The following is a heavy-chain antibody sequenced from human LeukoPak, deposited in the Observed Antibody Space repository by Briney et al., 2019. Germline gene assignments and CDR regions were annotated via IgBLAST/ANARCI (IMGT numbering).Heavy chain of an antibody. CDR1: GGSISSYY. CDR3: ARAVAGTFDY. CDR2: IYYSGST. V-gene: IGHV4-59*01. D-gene: IGHD6-19*01. J-gene: IGHJ4*02. Sequence: SETLSLTCTVSGGSISSYYWSWIRQPPGKGLEWIGYIYYSGSTNYNPSLKSRVTISVDTSKNQFSLRLSSVTAADTAVYYCARAVAGTFDYWGQGTLVTVSS.